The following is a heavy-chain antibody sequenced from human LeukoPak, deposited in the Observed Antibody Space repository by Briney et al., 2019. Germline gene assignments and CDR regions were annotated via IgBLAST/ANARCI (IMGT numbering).Heavy chain of an antibody. D-gene: IGHD3-9*01. V-gene: IGHV3-30*18. Sequence: GGSLGLSCAASGFTFSSYGMHRVRQAPGKGLEGVAVISYDGSNKYYADYVKGRFTISRDNYKNPLYLQMNSLRAEDTAVYYCAKDHEDILTGYYPPGYWGQGTLVSVSS. CDR3: AKDHEDILTGYYPPGY. J-gene: IGHJ4*02. CDR1: GFTFSSYG. CDR2: ISYDGSNK.